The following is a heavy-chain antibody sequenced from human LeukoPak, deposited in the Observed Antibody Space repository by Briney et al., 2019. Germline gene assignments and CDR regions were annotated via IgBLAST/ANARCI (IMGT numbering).Heavy chain of an antibody. Sequence: GASVKVSCKASGYTFTSYGISWVRQAPGQGLEWMGWISAYNGNTNYAQKLQGRVTMTTDTSTSTAYMELSSLRSEDTAVYYCARGVITFGGVDNWFDPWGQGTLVTVSS. CDR1: GYTFTSYG. D-gene: IGHD3-16*01. CDR2: ISAYNGNT. J-gene: IGHJ5*02. CDR3: ARGVITFGGVDNWFDP. V-gene: IGHV1-18*01.